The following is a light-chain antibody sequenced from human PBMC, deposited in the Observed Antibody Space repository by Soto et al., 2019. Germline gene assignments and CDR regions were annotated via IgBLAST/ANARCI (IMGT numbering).Light chain of an antibody. J-gene: IGKJ1*01. CDR3: LQYNTYPWT. V-gene: IGKV1-17*01. Sequence: DIQMTQSPSSLSASVGDRVTITCRASQGIRNDLGWYQQKPGRAPKRLIYNAFNVQSGVPSSFSGSAAGTEFTRTISRLQPEDLATYYCLQYNTYPWTFGPGTKVEIK. CDR2: NAF. CDR1: QGIRND.